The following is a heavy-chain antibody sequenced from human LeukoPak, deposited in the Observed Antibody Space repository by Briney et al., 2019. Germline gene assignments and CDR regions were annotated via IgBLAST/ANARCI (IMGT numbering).Heavy chain of an antibody. D-gene: IGHD3-3*01. CDR1: GFTFSSYW. J-gene: IGHJ4*02. CDR3: ARDNSVKLLYDFWSGYYAPNYYFDY. V-gene: IGHV3-7*01. Sequence: GGSLRLSCAASGFTFSSYWMSWVRQAPGKGLEWVANIKQDGSEKYYVDSVKGRFTISRDNAKNSLYLQMNSLRAEDTAVYYCARDNSVKLLYDFWSGYYAPNYYFDYWGQGTLVTVSS. CDR2: IKQDGSEK.